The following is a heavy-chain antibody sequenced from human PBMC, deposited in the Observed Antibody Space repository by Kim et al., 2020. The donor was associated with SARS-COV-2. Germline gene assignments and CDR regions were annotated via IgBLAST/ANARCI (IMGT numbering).Heavy chain of an antibody. D-gene: IGHD5-12*01. CDR2: IDSSSRYI. V-gene: IGHV3-21*01. CDR3: ARSIVASTFDH. J-gene: IGHJ4*02. CDR1: GFTFSSYS. Sequence: GGSLRLSCAASGFTFSSYSMSWVRQAPGKGPEWVSVIDSSSRYIFFADSVKGRFTISRDNAKNSLFLQMNSLRAEDTAVYYCARSIVASTFDHWGQGTLV.